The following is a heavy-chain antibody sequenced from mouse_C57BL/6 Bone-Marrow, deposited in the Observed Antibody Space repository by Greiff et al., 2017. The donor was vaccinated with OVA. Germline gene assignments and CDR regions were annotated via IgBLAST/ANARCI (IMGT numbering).Heavy chain of an antibody. Sequence: EVQGVESGGGLVKPGGSLKLSCAASGFTFSSYTMSWVRQTPEKRLEWVATISGGGGNTYYPDSVKGRFTISRDNAKNTLYLQMSSLRSEDTALYYCARRTTVVYWYFDVWGTGTTVTVSS. J-gene: IGHJ1*03. CDR2: ISGGGGNT. V-gene: IGHV5-9*01. D-gene: IGHD1-1*01. CDR1: GFTFSSYT. CDR3: ARRTTVVYWYFDV.